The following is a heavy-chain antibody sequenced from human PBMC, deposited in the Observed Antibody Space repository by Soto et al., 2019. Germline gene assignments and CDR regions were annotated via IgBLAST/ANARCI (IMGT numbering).Heavy chain of an antibody. V-gene: IGHV3-30*04. Sequence: PGGSLRLSCAASRFTVSSHAIHWVRQAPGKGLEWVAVISHDGRQKHYVDSVKGRFTLSRDESDNTVYLQMNSLRPEDTAVCYCAEDVYFDSYYFDQWGQGTLVTVSS. CDR2: ISHDGRQK. J-gene: IGHJ4*02. CDR3: AEDVYFDSYYFDQ. D-gene: IGHD3-9*01. CDR1: RFTVSSHA.